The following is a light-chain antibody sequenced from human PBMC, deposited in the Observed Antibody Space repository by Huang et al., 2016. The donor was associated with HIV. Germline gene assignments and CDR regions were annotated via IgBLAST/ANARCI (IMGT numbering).Light chain of an antibody. J-gene: IGKJ4*01. CDR3: QQRSNS. V-gene: IGKV3-11*01. CDR1: QSVSSY. Sequence: EIVLTQSPATLSLSPGERATLSCRASQSVSSYLAWCQQKPGQAPRLLIYDASNRATGIPARFSGSGSGTDFTLTISSLEPEDFAVYYCQQRSNSFGGGTKVEIK. CDR2: DAS.